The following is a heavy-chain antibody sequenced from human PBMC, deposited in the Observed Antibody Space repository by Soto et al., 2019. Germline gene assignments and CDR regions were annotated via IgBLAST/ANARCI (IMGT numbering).Heavy chain of an antibody. Sequence: SETLSLTCAVSGGSISSSNWWSWVRQPPGKGLEWIGEIYHSGGTNYNPSLKSRVTISVDKSKNQFSLKLSSVTAADTAVYYCARGLGTTPNYYYYYGMDVWGQGTTVTVSS. CDR1: GGSISSSNW. V-gene: IGHV4-4*02. J-gene: IGHJ6*02. CDR2: IYHSGGT. CDR3: ARGLGTTPNYYYYYGMDV. D-gene: IGHD3-16*01.